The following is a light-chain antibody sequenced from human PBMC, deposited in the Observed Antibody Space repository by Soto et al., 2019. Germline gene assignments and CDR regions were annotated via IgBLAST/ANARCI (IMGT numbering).Light chain of an antibody. CDR3: QRYDISPSP. Sequence: EIVLTQSPGTLSLSPGERATLSCRASQSVSSTYLAWYQQKPGQAPRLLIYGASSRATGIPDRFSGSGSGTDSTLTISRLEPEDFAVYYCQRYDISPSPFGQGTKLEIK. CDR1: QSVSSTY. CDR2: GAS. V-gene: IGKV3-20*01. J-gene: IGKJ2*01.